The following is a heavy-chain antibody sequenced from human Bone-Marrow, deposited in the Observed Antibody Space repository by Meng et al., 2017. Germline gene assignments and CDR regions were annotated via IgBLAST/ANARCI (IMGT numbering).Heavy chain of an antibody. CDR1: GGSFSDYY. J-gene: IGHJ4*02. V-gene: IGHV4-34*01. CDR2: INHSGST. Sequence: QGQLQQWGAGLLKPSETLSLTCFVSGGSFSDYYWSWIRQPPGKGLEWIGEINHSGSTNYNPSLESRATISVDTSQNNLSLKLSSVTAADSAVYYCARGPTTMAHDFDYWGQGTLVTASS. D-gene: IGHD4-11*01. CDR3: ARGPTTMAHDFDY.